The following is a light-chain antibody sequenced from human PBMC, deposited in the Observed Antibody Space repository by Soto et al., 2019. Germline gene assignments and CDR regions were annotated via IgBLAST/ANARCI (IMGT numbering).Light chain of an antibody. CDR1: SNDIGIYNY. Sequence: QSVLTQPASVSGSPGQSISISCTGTSNDIGIYNYVSWYQQYPGKAPKLMIYEVNNRLSGVSNRFSGSKSGNTASLTISGLQAEEEAYYYCSSYTSTSTVFGGVTKLTVL. J-gene: IGLJ2*01. CDR3: SSYTSTSTV. CDR2: EVN. V-gene: IGLV2-14*01.